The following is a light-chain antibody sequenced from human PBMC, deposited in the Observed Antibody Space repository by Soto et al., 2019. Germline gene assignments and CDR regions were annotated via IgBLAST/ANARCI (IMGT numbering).Light chain of an antibody. CDR1: SSDVGYYNY. J-gene: IGLJ1*01. V-gene: IGLV2-14*01. Sequence: QSALTRPASVSGSPGQSITISCTGTSSDVGYYNYVSWYQQHPGKAPKLMIYDVSNRPSGVSDRLSGSKSGNTASLTISGLQAEVEADYYCSSYTSSSTLVFGTGTKLTVL. CDR3: SSYTSSSTLV. CDR2: DVS.